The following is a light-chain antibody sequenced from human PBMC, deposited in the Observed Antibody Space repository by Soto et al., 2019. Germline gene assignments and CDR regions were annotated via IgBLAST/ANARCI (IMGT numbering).Light chain of an antibody. CDR2: GAS. CDR3: QQYNNWPPFT. Sequence: EIVMTQSPATLSVSPGERATLSCRASQGVSSNLAWYQQKPGQAPRLLIYGASTRATGIPARFSGSGSGTEFTLTISSLQSEDFAVCYCQQYNNWPPFTFGPGTKVDIK. J-gene: IGKJ3*01. V-gene: IGKV3-15*01. CDR1: QGVSSN.